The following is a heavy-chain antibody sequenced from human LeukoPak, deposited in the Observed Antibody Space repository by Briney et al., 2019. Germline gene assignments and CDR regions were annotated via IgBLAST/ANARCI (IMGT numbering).Heavy chain of an antibody. Sequence: ASVKVSCKASGYTFTGYYMHWVRQAPGQGLEWMGWIDPNSGGTNYAQKFQGRVTMTRDTSISTAYMELSRLRSDDTAVYYCARGLSRELRNMGYWGQGTLVTVSS. D-gene: IGHD1-7*01. V-gene: IGHV1-2*02. CDR1: GYTFTGYY. J-gene: IGHJ4*02. CDR3: ARGLSRELRNMGY. CDR2: IDPNSGGT.